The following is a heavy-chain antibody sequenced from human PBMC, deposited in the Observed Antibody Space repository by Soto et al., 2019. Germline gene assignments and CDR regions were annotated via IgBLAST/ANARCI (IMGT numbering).Heavy chain of an antibody. Sequence: QVQLQQWGAGLLKPSETLSLTCAVYGGSFSGYQWTWIRQSPGKGLERIGEINPSGSTNYNPSLKSRLTISVDTSKNQFSLELSSVTAADAGIYYCAREVIGYYYGTGMAVWGQGTTVTVSS. CDR2: INPSGST. V-gene: IGHV4-34*01. CDR3: AREVIGYYYGTGMAV. D-gene: IGHD3-10*01. J-gene: IGHJ6*02. CDR1: GGSFSGYQ.